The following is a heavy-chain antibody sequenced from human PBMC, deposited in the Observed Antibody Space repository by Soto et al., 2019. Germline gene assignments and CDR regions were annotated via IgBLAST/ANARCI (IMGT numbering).Heavy chain of an antibody. Sequence: SETLSLTCTVSGGSISSYYWSWIRQPPGKGLEWIGYIYYSGSTNYNPSLKSRVTISVDTSKNQFSMKLSSVTAADTAVFYCARDSLVYDYDFWSGSFGMDVWGQGTTVPVSS. J-gene: IGHJ6*02. CDR3: ARDSLVYDYDFWSGSFGMDV. CDR2: IYYSGST. CDR1: GGSISSYY. V-gene: IGHV4-59*01. D-gene: IGHD3-3*01.